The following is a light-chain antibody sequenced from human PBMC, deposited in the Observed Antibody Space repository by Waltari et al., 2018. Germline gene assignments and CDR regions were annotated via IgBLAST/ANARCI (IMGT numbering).Light chain of an antibody. J-gene: IGLJ2*01. CDR1: DIGTRS. V-gene: IGLV3-21*03. Sequence: YELTQPPSVSVAPGKTASLTCGGDDIGTRSVHWYQQKSGQAPILVMYGDTDGPSGIPERFSGSNSGNTATLPITRVAVGDEADYYCQVGDSRSGHVVFGGGTKLTVL. CDR2: GDT. CDR3: QVGDSRSGHVV.